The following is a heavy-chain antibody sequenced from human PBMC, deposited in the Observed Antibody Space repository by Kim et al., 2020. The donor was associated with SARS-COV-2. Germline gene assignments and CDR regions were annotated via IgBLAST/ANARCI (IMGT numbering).Heavy chain of an antibody. CDR1: GYTFTSYA. Sequence: ASVKVSCKASGYTFTSYAMHWVRQAPGQRLEWMGWINAGNGNTKYSQKFQGRVTITRDTSASTAYMELSSLRSEDTAVYYCARVVVVAAFDGALSYNWFDPWGQGTLVTVSS. CDR3: ARVVVVAAFDGALSYNWFDP. V-gene: IGHV1-3*01. CDR2: INAGNGNT. D-gene: IGHD2-15*01. J-gene: IGHJ5*02.